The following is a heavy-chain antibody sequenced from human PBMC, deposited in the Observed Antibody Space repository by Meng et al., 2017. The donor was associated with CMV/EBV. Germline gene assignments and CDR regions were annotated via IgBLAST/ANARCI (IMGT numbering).Heavy chain of an antibody. D-gene: IGHD4-23*01. CDR1: GGTFSSYA. V-gene: IGHV1-69*10. CDR2: IIPILGIA. CDR3: ARAIREGVTHHQYYFDY. Sequence: SVKISCKASGGTFSSYAISWVRQAPGQGLEWMGGIIPILGIANYAQKFQGRVTITADKSTSTAYMELSSLRSEDTAVYYCARAIREGVTHHQYYFDYWGQGTLVTVSS. J-gene: IGHJ4*02.